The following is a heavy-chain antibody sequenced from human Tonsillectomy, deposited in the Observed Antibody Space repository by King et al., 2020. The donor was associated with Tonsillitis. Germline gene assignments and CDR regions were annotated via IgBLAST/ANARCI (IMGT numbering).Heavy chain of an antibody. V-gene: IGHV1-69*01. Sequence: EQLVQSGAEVMKPGSSVKVSCKASGGTFSSYSISWVRQAPGQGLEWMGGIIPIFGTANYAQKFQGRVTITADESTSTAYMELSSLRSEDTAVYYCARQLLTGAYYYHGMDVWGQGTTVTVSS. D-gene: IGHD1-20*01. CDR2: IIPIFGTA. CDR1: GGTFSSYS. CDR3: ARQLLTGAYYYHGMDV. J-gene: IGHJ6*02.